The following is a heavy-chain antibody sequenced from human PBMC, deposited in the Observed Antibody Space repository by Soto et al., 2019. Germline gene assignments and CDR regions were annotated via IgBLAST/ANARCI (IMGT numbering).Heavy chain of an antibody. V-gene: IGHV3-30*18. CDR3: AKEAGVAQPLDY. J-gene: IGHJ4*02. CDR1: GFTFSSFG. CDR2: ISYDGSAQ. D-gene: IGHD2-15*01. Sequence: QVQLVESGGGVVQPGRSLRLSCTASGFTFSSFGMQWVRQAPGKGLEWVAVISYDGSAQHYADSLKGRLTISRDDSKNTLYLQVKSLRVEDTAVYYCAKEAGVAQPLDYWGQGTLVTVSS.